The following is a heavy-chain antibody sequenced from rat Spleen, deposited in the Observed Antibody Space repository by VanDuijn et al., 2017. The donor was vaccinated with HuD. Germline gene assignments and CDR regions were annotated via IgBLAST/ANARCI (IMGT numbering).Heavy chain of an antibody. CDR2: IKAKSNNYAT. CDR1: GFTFSTAC. Sequence: EVQVLESGGGLVQPGNSLKLSCATSGFTFSTACMSWYRQFPEKRLEWVARIKAKSNNYATDYTESVKGRFTISRDDSKSSIYLQMNNLKEKDTAIYYCAAEAPSFDYWGQGTLVTVSS. D-gene: IGHD1-11*01. V-gene: IGHV6-6*01. J-gene: IGHJ3*01. CDR3: AAEAPSFDY.